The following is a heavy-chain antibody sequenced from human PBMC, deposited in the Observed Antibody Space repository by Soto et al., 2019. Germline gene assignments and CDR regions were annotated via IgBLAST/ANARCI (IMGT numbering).Heavy chain of an antibody. CDR2: ISTTGDTI. CDR1: GFTFSSYT. Sequence: EVQLVESGGGLLQPGGSLRLSCAASGFTFSSYTMNWVRQAPGKGLEWSSYISTTGDTIYYADSGKGRFTISRDNAKNSLYLQMNSLRDEDTAVYYCAGSKSSGWSYFDSWGQGTLVTVSS. V-gene: IGHV3-48*02. D-gene: IGHD6-19*01. J-gene: IGHJ4*02. CDR3: AGSKSSGWSYFDS.